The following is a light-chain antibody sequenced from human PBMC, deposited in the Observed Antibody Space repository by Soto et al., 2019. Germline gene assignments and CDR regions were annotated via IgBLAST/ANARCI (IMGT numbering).Light chain of an antibody. CDR3: QPYDKLHLYT. Sequence: DIQMTQSPSSLSASVGYRVTITCQASQDISNYLNWYQQKPGKAPKLLIYDASNLETGVPSRLSGSGSGTDFTFTISSLQPEDIATYYCQPYDKLHLYTFGQGTKLEIK. V-gene: IGKV1-33*01. CDR2: DAS. CDR1: QDISNY. J-gene: IGKJ2*01.